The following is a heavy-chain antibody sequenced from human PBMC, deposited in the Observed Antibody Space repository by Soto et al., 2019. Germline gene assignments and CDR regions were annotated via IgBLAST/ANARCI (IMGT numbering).Heavy chain of an antibody. CDR2: IGHLETT. CDR1: GVAMTYGGYS. J-gene: IGHJ5*02. V-gene: IGHV4-30-2*06. Sequence: PSETLSLTCSVSGVAMTYGGYSWSWIRQSPEKGLEWLGYIGHLETTYYNPSFKSRLSLSIDRTRNQFSLSLSSMTAADKAVYYCATRITVFGLLIPPFDPWGQGTQVTVSS. D-gene: IGHD3-3*01. CDR3: ATRITVFGLLIPPFDP.